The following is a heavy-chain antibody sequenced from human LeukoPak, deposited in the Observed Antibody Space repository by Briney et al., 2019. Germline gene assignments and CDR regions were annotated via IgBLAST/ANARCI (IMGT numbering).Heavy chain of an antibody. V-gene: IGHV3-30-3*01. Sequence: PGGSLRLSCEASGFTFSSYAMHWVRQAPGKGLEWVPVISYDGSNKYYADSVKGRFTISRDNSKNTLYLQMNSLRAEDTAVYYCAYFADYWGQGTLVTVSS. J-gene: IGHJ4*02. CDR2: ISYDGSNK. CDR3: AYFADY. D-gene: IGHD3-9*01. CDR1: GFTFSSYA.